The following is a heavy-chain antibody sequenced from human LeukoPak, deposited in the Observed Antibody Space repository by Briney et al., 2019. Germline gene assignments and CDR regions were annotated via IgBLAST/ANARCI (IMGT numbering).Heavy chain of an antibody. D-gene: IGHD3-16*01. CDR1: GGSISGYY. CDR3: ARGAYAIEY. CDR2: IYYSGNT. Sequence: PSETLPLTCTVSGGSISGYYWSWIRQPPGKGLELIGFIYYSGNTNYNPSLKSRVTISVDTSKDQFSLNLTSVTAADTAVYFCARGAYAIEYWGQGTLVTVSS. V-gene: IGHV4-59*01. J-gene: IGHJ4*02.